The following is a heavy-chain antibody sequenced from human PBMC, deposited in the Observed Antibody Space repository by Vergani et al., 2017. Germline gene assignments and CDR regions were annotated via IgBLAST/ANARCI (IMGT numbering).Heavy chain of an antibody. D-gene: IGHD3-9*01. CDR3: ARQGIYDILTGCFDY. CDR1: GYSISSGYY. Sequence: QVQLQESGPGLVKPSETLSLTCAVSGYSISSGYYWGWFRQPPGKGLEWIGSIYHSGSTYYNPSLKSRVTISVDTSKNQFSLKLSSVTAADTAVYYCARQGIYDILTGCFDYWGQGTLVTVSS. CDR2: IYHSGST. J-gene: IGHJ4*02. V-gene: IGHV4-38-2*01.